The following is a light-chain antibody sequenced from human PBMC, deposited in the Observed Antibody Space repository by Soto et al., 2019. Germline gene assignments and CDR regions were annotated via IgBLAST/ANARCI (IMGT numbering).Light chain of an antibody. CDR2: DVS. V-gene: IGLV2-14*03. J-gene: IGLJ1*01. CDR3: SSYSGTITRV. CDR1: SSDIGAYNY. Sequence: QSALTQPDSVSGSPGQSITISCIGTSSDIGAYNYASWYQQHPGKAPKLIIYDVSNRPSGFSNRVSGSKSGYTASLTISGLQAEDEGDYYCSSYSGTITRVFGTGTKLTVL.